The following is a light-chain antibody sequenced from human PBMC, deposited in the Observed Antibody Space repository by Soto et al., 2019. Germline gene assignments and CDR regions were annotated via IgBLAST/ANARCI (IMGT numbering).Light chain of an antibody. CDR3: QQLLSNPIT. Sequence: DIQLTQYPSFLSASVGDRVTITCRASQGISSYLSWYQQKPGKAPKLLIYAASTLQSGVPLRFSGSGSGTSFTLTISSLQPEDFATYYCQQLLSNPITFGQGTRLEI. J-gene: IGKJ5*01. CDR1: QGISSY. V-gene: IGKV1-9*01. CDR2: AAS.